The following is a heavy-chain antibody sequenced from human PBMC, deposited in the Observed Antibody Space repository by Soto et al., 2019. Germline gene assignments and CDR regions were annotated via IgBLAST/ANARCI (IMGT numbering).Heavy chain of an antibody. CDR2: INPDTGST. CDR3: ARDPNFSLTFHYYGMDV. Sequence: QVQLVQSGAEVKKPGASVKISCKASGYTFTTYYLHWVRQAPGQGLEWMGIINPDTGSTSSAQNFRRRVSVTRDTSTSTVYMELYSLSSEDTAVYYCARDPNFSLTFHYYGMDVWGQGTTVTVSS. V-gene: IGHV1-46*01. J-gene: IGHJ6*02. CDR1: GYTFTTYY.